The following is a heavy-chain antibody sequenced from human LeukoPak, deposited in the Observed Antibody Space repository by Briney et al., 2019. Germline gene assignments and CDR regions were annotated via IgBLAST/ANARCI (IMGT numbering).Heavy chain of an antibody. V-gene: IGHV5-51*01. D-gene: IGHD6-13*01. Sequence: GESLKISCKASGYSFTTNWIGWVRQMPGKGLEWMGIIYPGDSDTRYSSSFQGQVSISADKSISTAYLQWSSLKASDSAMYYRARLLMAAAGPSLKWYFDLWGRGTLVTVSS. CDR1: GYSFTTNW. J-gene: IGHJ2*01. CDR2: IYPGDSDT. CDR3: ARLLMAAAGPSLKWYFDL.